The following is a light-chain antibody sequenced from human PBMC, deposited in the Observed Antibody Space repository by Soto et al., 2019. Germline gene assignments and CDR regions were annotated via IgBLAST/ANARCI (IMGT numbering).Light chain of an antibody. Sequence: SYELTQPPSVSVAPGKTARITCGGNNIGSKNVHWYQQKPGQAPVLVIYYDSDRPSGIPERFSGSNSGNTATLTISRVEAGDEADFYCQVWDSTSDHVVFGEGTKVTVL. CDR2: YDS. J-gene: IGLJ2*01. V-gene: IGLV3-21*04. CDR1: NIGSKN. CDR3: QVWDSTSDHVV.